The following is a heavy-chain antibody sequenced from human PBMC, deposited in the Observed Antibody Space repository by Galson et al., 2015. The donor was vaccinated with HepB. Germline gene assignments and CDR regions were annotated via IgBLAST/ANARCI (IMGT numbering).Heavy chain of an antibody. D-gene: IGHD6-13*01. CDR1: GFSFDYYW. Sequence: SLRLSCAASGFSFDYYWMNWVRQAPGKGLEWVANIKQDGSEKNSVDSVKGRFTISRDNAKNSLFLQMNSLRAEDTAVYYCARQTYSSTWYEIDAFDIWGQGTMVTVSS. V-gene: IGHV3-7*03. J-gene: IGHJ3*02. CDR2: IKQDGSEK. CDR3: ARQTYSSTWYEIDAFDI.